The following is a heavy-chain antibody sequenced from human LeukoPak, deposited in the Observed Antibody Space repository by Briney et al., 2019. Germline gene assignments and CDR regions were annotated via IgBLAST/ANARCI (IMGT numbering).Heavy chain of an antibody. CDR2: IYYSGST. CDR3: ARAEGATPHFDY. Sequence: SETLFLTCTVSGGSISSYYWSWIRQPPGKGLEWIGYIYYSGSTNYNPSLKSRVTISVDTSKNQFSLKLSSVTAADTAVYYCARAEGATPHFDYWGQGTLVTVSS. V-gene: IGHV4-59*01. CDR1: GGSISSYY. D-gene: IGHD1-26*01. J-gene: IGHJ4*02.